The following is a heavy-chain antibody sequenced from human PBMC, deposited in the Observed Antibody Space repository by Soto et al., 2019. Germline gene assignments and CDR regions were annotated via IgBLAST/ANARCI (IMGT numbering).Heavy chain of an antibody. V-gene: IGHV6-1*01. CDR1: GDSVSSNSAA. D-gene: IGHD5-18*01. CDR2: TYYRSKWYN. J-gene: IGHJ6*02. CDR3: ARDQAVGTAMVEHYYYGMDV. Sequence: PSQTRSLTWAISGDSVSSNSAAWNWIRQSPSRGLEWLGRTYYRSKWYNDYAVSVKSRITINPDTSKNQFSLQLNSVTPEDTAVYYCARDQAVGTAMVEHYYYGMDVWGQGTTVTVSS.